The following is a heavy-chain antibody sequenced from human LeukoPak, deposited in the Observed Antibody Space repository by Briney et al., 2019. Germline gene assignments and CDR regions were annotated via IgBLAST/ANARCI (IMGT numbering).Heavy chain of an antibody. CDR1: GGTFSSYA. V-gene: IGHV1-69*13. CDR3: ASSWFGESNGPIQH. Sequence: ASVKVSCKASGGTFSSYAISWVRQAPGQGLEWMGGIIPIFGTANYAQKFQGRVTITADESTSTAYMELSSLRSEDTAVYYCASSWFGESNGPIQHWGQGTLVTVSS. CDR2: IIPIFGTA. J-gene: IGHJ1*01. D-gene: IGHD3-10*01.